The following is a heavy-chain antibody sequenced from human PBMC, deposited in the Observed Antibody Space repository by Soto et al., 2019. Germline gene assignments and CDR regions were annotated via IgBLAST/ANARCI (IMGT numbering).Heavy chain of an antibody. D-gene: IGHD6-19*01. J-gene: IGHJ4*02. Sequence: PSETLSLTCTVSGGSISSGGYYWSWIRQHPGKGLEWIGYIYYSGSTYYNPSLKSRVTISIDTSKNQFSLKLTSVTAADTAVYYCARGRLTYSSGWYWNDYWGQGTLVTVSS. V-gene: IGHV4-31*03. CDR3: ARGRLTYSSGWYWNDY. CDR1: GGSISSGGYY. CDR2: IYYSGST.